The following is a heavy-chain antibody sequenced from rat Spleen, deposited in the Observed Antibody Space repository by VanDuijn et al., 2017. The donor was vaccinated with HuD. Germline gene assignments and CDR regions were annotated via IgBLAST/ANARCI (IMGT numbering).Heavy chain of an antibody. CDR3: AKVTYYRYYYFDY. CDR1: GFTFSDYD. CDR2: ITYDGTNV. Sequence: EVQLAESGGGLVQPGRSMKLSCTALGFTFSDYDMTGVRQAPTRGLEWGASITYDGTNVYYRDSVKGRFTISRNSAKSTLYLQMDSLRSEDTATYYCAKVTYYRYYYFDYWGQGVMVTVSS. J-gene: IGHJ2*01. V-gene: IGHV5-25*01. D-gene: IGHD1-9*01.